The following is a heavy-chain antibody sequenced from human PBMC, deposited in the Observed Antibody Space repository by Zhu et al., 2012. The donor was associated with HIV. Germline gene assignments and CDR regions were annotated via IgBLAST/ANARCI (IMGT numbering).Heavy chain of an antibody. V-gene: IGHV4-4*09. CDR1: GGSLRNYY. CDR2: ISTSGKI. Sequence: QVQLQQSGPRLVKPSETLSLTCIVSGGSLRNYYWNWVRQSPGKGLEWTGYISTSGKIIYDPFLKSRVTMSLDTSKNQLSLKVTSVTAADTAVYYCARDRLEATAPEVAFDIWGQGTVVTVSS. CDR3: ARDRLEATAPEVAFDI. J-gene: IGHJ3*02. D-gene: IGHD1-1*01.